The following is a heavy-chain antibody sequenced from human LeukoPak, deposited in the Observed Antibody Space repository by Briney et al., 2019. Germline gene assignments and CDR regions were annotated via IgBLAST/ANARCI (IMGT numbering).Heavy chain of an antibody. V-gene: IGHV4-59*01. J-gene: IGHJ6*02. CDR1: GGSISSYY. D-gene: IGHD4-17*01. CDR3: ARFYGDYPFYYYYYYGMDV. Sequence: PSETLSLTCTVSGGSISSYYWSWIRQPPGKGLEWIGYIYYSGSTNYNPSLKSRVTISVDTSKNQFSLKLSSVIAADTAVYYCARFYGDYPFYYYYYYGMDVWGQGTTVTVSS. CDR2: IYYSGST.